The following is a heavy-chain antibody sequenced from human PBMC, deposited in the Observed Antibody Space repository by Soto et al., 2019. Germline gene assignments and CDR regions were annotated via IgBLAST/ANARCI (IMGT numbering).Heavy chain of an antibody. CDR2: INHSGST. CDR3: ARGSSARDY. J-gene: IGHJ4*02. V-gene: IGHV4-34*01. D-gene: IGHD6-13*01. CDR1: GGSFSGYY. Sequence: TLSLTCAVYGGSFSGYYWSWIRQPPGEGLEWIGEINHSGSTNYNPSLKSRVTISVDTSKNQFSLKLSSVTAADTAVYYCARGSSARDYWGQGALVTVSS.